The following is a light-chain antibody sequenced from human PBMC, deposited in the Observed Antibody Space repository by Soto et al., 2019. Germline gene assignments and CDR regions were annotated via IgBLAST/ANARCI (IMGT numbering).Light chain of an antibody. V-gene: IGLV1-40*01. CDR1: SSNIGAGYD. J-gene: IGLJ2*01. CDR3: QSYDSSLSGSV. Sequence: QSVLTQPPSVSGAPGQRVTISCTGSSSNIGAGYDVHWYQQLPGTAPKLLIYGNNNRPSGVPDRFSGSRSDTSASLAITGLQAEDDADYYCQSYDSSLSGSVFGGGTKVTVL. CDR2: GNN.